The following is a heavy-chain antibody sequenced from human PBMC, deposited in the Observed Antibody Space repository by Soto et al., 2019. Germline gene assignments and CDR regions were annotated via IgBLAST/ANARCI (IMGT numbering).Heavy chain of an antibody. Sequence: QVQLVQSGAEVKMPGASVKVSCKTSGYTFTNYGISWVRQAPGQGLEWLGWISAHNGNTLRAQRFQGRVTMTTDTXTXXAYMELRSLTSDDTAVYYCARDDRWRVPPIPNNDYWGQGTLVTVSS. J-gene: IGHJ4*02. D-gene: IGHD2-2*01. CDR1: GYTFTNYG. CDR3: ARDDRWRVPPIPNNDY. V-gene: IGHV1-18*01. CDR2: ISAHNGNT.